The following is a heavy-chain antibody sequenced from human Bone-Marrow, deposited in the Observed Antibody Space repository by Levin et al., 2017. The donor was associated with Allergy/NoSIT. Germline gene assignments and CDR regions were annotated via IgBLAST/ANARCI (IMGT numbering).Heavy chain of an antibody. CDR2: IWSNGNNK. V-gene: IGHV3-33*01. J-gene: IGHJ4*02. CDR3: ARGVGDNWNDVDFDY. D-gene: IGHD1-1*01. Sequence: SGGSLRLSCVASGFTFSSYGMHWVRQAPGKGLEWVTVIWSNGNNKYYADSVKGRFSISRDNSKNTLYLQLNSLRAEDTAVYYCARGVGDNWNDVDFDYWGQGTLVTVSS. CDR1: GFTFSSYG.